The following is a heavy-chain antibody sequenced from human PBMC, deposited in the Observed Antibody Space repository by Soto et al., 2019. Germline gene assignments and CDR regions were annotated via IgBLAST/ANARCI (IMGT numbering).Heavy chain of an antibody. J-gene: IGHJ5*02. D-gene: IGHD2-15*01. Sequence: SETLSLTCTVSGGSISSYYWSWIRQPPGKGLEWIGYIYYSGSTNYNPSLKSRVTISVDTSKNQFSLKLSSVTAADTAVYYCARGGYCSGGSCRPNWFDPWGQGTLVTVS. CDR3: ARGGYCSGGSCRPNWFDP. CDR2: IYYSGST. V-gene: IGHV4-59*01. CDR1: GGSISSYY.